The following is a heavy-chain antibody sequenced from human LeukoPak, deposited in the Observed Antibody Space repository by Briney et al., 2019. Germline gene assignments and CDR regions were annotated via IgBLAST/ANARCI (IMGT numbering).Heavy chain of an antibody. Sequence: GGSLRLSCAGSGFIFRDYWLTWIRQAPGKGLQWVANINPDGSDKNYVDSLKGRFTIFRDDAKNLLFLQMNSLRVEDTAVYYCAGPPQAGPFDYWGQGTLVTVSS. CDR2: INPDGSDK. D-gene: IGHD6-19*01. CDR1: GFIFRDYW. V-gene: IGHV3-7*01. J-gene: IGHJ4*02. CDR3: AGPPQAGPFDY.